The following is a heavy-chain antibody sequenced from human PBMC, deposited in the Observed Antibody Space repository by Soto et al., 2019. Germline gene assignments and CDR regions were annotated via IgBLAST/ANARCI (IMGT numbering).Heavy chain of an antibody. CDR3: AHSTVATITSSHNWFEP. D-gene: IGHD5-12*01. CDR1: GFSLSTSGVG. J-gene: IGHJ5*02. V-gene: IGHV2-5*01. Sequence: SGATLVNPTQTLTLTCTFSGFSLSTSGVGVGWIRQPPGKALEWLALIYWNDDKRYSPSLKRRLTITKDTSKNQVVLTMTNMDPVDTDTYYCAHSTVATITSSHNWFEPWGQGTLVTVSS. CDR2: IYWNDDK.